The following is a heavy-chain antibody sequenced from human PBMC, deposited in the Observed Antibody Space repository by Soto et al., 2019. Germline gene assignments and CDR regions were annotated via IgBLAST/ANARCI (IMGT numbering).Heavy chain of an antibody. Sequence: PSETLSLTCAVYGGSFSGYYWSWIRQPPGKGLEWIGEINHSGSTNYNPSLKSRVTISVDTSKNQFSLKLSSVTAADTAVYYCARGRSSGGSCSTQNDYWGQGTLVTV. CDR3: ARGRSSGGSCSTQNDY. CDR2: INHSGST. V-gene: IGHV4-34*01. J-gene: IGHJ4*02. D-gene: IGHD2-15*01. CDR1: GGSFSGYY.